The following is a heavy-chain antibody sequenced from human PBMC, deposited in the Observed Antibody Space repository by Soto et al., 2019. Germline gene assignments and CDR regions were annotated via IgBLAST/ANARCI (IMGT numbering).Heavy chain of an antibody. Sequence: PSETLSLTWAVYGGSISNYYWSWIRQPPGKGLEWIGYIYYSGSTNYNPSLKSRVTISVDTSKNQFSLKLSSVTAADTAVYYCARRWGRSFDFWGQGTLVTVSS. CDR2: IYYSGST. CDR3: ARRWGRSFDF. CDR1: GGSISNYY. D-gene: IGHD3-16*01. J-gene: IGHJ4*02. V-gene: IGHV4-59*08.